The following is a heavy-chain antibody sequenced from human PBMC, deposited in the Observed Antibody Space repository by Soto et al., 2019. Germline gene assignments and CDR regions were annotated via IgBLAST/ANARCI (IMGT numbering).Heavy chain of an antibody. Sequence: GGSLRLSCAASGFTFSSYSMNWVRQAPGKGLEWVSYISSSSSTIYYADSVKGRFTISRDNAKNSLYLQMNSLRDEDTAVYYCASESRFLEWLSLNWFDPRGQGTLVTVSS. V-gene: IGHV3-48*02. D-gene: IGHD3-3*01. CDR3: ASESRFLEWLSLNWFDP. J-gene: IGHJ5*02. CDR1: GFTFSSYS. CDR2: ISSSSSTI.